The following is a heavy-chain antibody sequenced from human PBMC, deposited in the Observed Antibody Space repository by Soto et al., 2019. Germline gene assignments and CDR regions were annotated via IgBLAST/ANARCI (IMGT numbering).Heavy chain of an antibody. V-gene: IGHV4-34*01. CDR3: ARGPLLIYYDSSGPYYFDY. D-gene: IGHD3-22*01. CDR2: INHSGST. CDR1: GGSCGGYY. Sequence: TSETLSLTCAVDGGSCGGYYWSWIRQPPGKGLEWIGEINHSGSTNYNPSLKSRVTISVDTSKNQFSLKLSSVTAADTAVYYCARGPLLIYYDSSGPYYFDYWGQGTLVTVSS. J-gene: IGHJ4*02.